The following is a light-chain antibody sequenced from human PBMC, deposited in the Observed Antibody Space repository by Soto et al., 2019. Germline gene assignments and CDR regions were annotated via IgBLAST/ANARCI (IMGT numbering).Light chain of an antibody. CDR3: QTWDTGIWV. J-gene: IGLJ3*02. V-gene: IGLV4-69*01. CDR1: SGHNTYA. Sequence: QPVLTQSPSASASLGASVKLTCTLSSGHNTYAIAWHQQQPQKGPRYLMKLNSDGSHNKGDGIPDRFSGSSSGAERYLTISSLQSEDEADYYCQTWDTGIWVFGGGTKLTVL. CDR2: LNSDGSH.